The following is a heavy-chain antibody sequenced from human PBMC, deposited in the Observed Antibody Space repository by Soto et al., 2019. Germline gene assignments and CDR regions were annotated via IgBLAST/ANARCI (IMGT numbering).Heavy chain of an antibody. CDR3: ARDPQSRRGWFDP. CDR2: INPSGGST. J-gene: IGHJ5*02. CDR1: GYTFTSYY. Sequence: ASVKVSCKASGYTFTSYYMHWVRQAPGQGLEWMGIINPSGGSTSYAQKFQGRVTMTRDTSTSTVYMELSSLRSEDTAMYYCARDPQSRRGWFDPWGQGTLVTVSS. V-gene: IGHV1-46*01.